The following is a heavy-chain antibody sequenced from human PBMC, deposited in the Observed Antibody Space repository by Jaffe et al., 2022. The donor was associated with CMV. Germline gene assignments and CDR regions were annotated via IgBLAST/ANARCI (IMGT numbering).Heavy chain of an antibody. CDR2: INSDGSST. CDR1: GFTFSSYW. D-gene: IGHD2-2*01. J-gene: IGHJ6*03. CDR3: ARDTPYCSSTSCKNPSDYYYYMDV. V-gene: IGHV3-74*01. Sequence: EVQLVESGGGLVQPGGSLRLSCAASGFTFSSYWMHWVRQAPGKGLVWVSRINSDGSSTSYADSVKGRFTISRDNAKNTLYLQMNSLRAEDTAVYYCARDTPYCSSTSCKNPSDYYYYMDVWGKGTTVTVSS.